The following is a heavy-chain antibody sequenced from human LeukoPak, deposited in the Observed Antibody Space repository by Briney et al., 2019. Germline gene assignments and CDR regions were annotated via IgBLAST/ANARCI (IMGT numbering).Heavy chain of an antibody. D-gene: IGHD1-26*01. V-gene: IGHV3-30*19. CDR2: ISYDGSNK. CDR3: ARERGRNWFDP. Sequence: GGSLRLSCAASGFTFSSYGMHWVRQAPGKGLEWVAVISYDGSNKYYADSVKGRFTISRDNSKNTLYLQMNSLRAEDTAVYYCARERGRNWFDPWGQGTLVTVSS. J-gene: IGHJ5*02. CDR1: GFTFSSYG.